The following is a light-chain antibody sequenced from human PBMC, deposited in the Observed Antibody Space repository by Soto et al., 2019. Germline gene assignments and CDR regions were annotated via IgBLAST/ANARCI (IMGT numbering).Light chain of an antibody. CDR3: GTWDSSLSAGV. J-gene: IGLJ1*01. Sequence: SYELTQPPSVSVAPGQTARITCGGNNIGGKTVHWYQQKPGRAPVLVVYDDTDRPSGIPERFSGSNSGNTATLTISRVEAGDEADYYCGTWDSSLSAGVFGTGTKLTVL. CDR1: NIGGKT. V-gene: IGLV3-21*02. CDR2: DDT.